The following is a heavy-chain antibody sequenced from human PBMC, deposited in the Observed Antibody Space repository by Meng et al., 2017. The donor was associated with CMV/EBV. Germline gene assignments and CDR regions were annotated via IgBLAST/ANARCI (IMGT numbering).Heavy chain of an antibody. J-gene: IGHJ4*02. CDR1: GYSISSGYY. V-gene: IGHV4-38-2*02. Sequence: GSLRLSCTVSGYSISSGYYWGWIRQPPGKGLEWIGSIYHSGSTYNNPSLKSRVTISVDTSKNQFSLKLSSVTAADTAVYYCARAPPRSTGTTRYFDYWGQGTLVTVSS. CDR3: ARAPPRSTGTTRYFDY. D-gene: IGHD1-7*01. CDR2: IYHSGST.